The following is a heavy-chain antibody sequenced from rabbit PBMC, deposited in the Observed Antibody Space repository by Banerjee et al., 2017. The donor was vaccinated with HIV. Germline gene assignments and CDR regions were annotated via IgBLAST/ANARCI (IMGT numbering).Heavy chain of an antibody. Sequence: QEQLEESGGDLVKPEGSLTLTCTASGFTLSSYWICWVRQAPGKGLEWIACMDAGSSGSTNYASWAKGRFTISKTSSTTVTLQMTSLTAADTATYFCARAGYAGYNYVEYFNLWGPGTLVTVS. J-gene: IGHJ4*01. CDR3: ARAGYAGYNYVEYFNL. CDR2: MDAGSSGST. CDR1: GFTLSSYW. D-gene: IGHD7-1*01. V-gene: IGHV1S45*01.